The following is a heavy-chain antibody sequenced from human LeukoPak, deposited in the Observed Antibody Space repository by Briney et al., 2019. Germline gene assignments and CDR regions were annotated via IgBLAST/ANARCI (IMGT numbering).Heavy chain of an antibody. Sequence: GGSLRLSCAASVFTFSGSAMHWVRQASGKGLEWVVRIRSKANSYATAYAASVKGRFTISRDDSKNTAYLQMNSLKTEDTAVYYCTTLTGYSSGWHNWFDPWAQGTLVTVSS. CDR1: VFTFSGSA. D-gene: IGHD6-19*01. J-gene: IGHJ5*02. V-gene: IGHV3-73*01. CDR2: IRSKANSYAT. CDR3: TTLTGYSSGWHNWFDP.